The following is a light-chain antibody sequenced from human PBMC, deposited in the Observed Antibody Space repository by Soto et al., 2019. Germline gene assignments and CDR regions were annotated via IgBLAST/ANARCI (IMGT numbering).Light chain of an antibody. Sequence: EVVLTQSPATLSLSPGERDTLSCRASQSVGGTYLAWYQHKPGQAPRLLIYGASSRATGIPDRFSGSGSGTDFTLTISRLEPEDFALYYCQQYGSSPTTFGQGTRLEIK. J-gene: IGKJ5*01. CDR1: QSVGGTY. CDR2: GAS. CDR3: QQYGSSPTT. V-gene: IGKV3-20*01.